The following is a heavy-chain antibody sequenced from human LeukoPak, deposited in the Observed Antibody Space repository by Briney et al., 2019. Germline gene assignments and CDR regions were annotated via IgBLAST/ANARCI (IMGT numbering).Heavy chain of an antibody. V-gene: IGHV1-69*05. D-gene: IGHD6-13*01. CDR3: ARGRSSWYRAFGI. CDR2: IIPIFGTA. J-gene: IGHJ3*02. CDR1: GGTFSSYA. Sequence: ASVKVSCKATGGTFSSYAISWVRQAPGQGLEWMGGIIPIFGTANYAQKFQGRVTITTDESTSTAYMELSSLRSEDTAVYYCARGRSSWYRAFGIWGQGTMVTVSS.